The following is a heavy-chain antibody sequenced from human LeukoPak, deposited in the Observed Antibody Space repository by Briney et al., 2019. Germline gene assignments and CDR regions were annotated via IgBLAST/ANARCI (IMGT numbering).Heavy chain of an antibody. CDR3: ARGGGYASPIGY. Sequence: SETLSLTCTLSGGSISTYYWSWIRQPPGKGLEWIGYIYHSGSTSYNPSLKSRVTISVDTSKNQLSLKLSSVTAADTAVYYCARGGGYASPIGYWGQGALVTVSS. CDR2: IYHSGST. J-gene: IGHJ4*02. CDR1: GGSISTYY. V-gene: IGHV4-59*01. D-gene: IGHD5-12*01.